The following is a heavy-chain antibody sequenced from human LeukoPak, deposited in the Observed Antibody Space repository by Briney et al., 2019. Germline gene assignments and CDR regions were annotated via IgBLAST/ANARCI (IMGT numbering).Heavy chain of an antibody. CDR1: GFTFSRHG. CDR3: ARDRAWNYFDY. CDR2: ISNDGSRK. Sequence: EGSLRLSCAPSGFTFSRHGMHWVRQAPGKGLEWVAIISNDGSRKYYAHSVEGRFTISRDNSKNTLYLQMDSLRAEDTAVYYCARDRAWNYFDYWGQGTLVTVSS. V-gene: IGHV3-30*03. D-gene: IGHD3-3*01. J-gene: IGHJ4*02.